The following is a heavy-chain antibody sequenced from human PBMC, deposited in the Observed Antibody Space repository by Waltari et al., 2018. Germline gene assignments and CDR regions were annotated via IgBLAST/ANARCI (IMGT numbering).Heavy chain of an antibody. CDR3: ARSLVVVVAATPGY. CDR2: INAGKGNT. CDR1: GYPFTSSA. V-gene: IGHV1-3*01. Sequence: QVQLVQSGAEVKKPGASVKVSCKASGYPFTSSAMHWVRQAPGQRLEWMGWINAGKGNTKYSQKFQGRVTITRDTSASTAYMELSSLRSEDTAVYYWARSLVVVVAATPGYWGQGTLVTVSS. J-gene: IGHJ4*02. D-gene: IGHD2-15*01.